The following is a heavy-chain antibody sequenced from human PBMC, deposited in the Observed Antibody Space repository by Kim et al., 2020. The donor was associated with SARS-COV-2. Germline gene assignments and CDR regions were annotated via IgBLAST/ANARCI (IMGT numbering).Heavy chain of an antibody. D-gene: IGHD2-15*01. Sequence: TCYAGAVVGRLTISRDNPKNTLLLKMNSLSAEYTAMYYCTKRATGWNFDYWGQGTLVTVSS. V-gene: IGHV3-23*05. J-gene: IGHJ4*02. CDR2: T. CDR3: TKRATGWNFDY.